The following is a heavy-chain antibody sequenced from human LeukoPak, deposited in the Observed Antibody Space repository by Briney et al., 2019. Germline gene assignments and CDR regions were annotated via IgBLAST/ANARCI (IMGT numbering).Heavy chain of an antibody. CDR1: GFTFSSYA. V-gene: IGHV3-64*01. D-gene: IGHD1-26*01. CDR2: ISSNGGST. J-gene: IGHJ4*02. CDR3: ARRSYSGSFFDY. Sequence: PGGSLRLSCAASGFTFSSYAMHWVRQAPGKGLKYVSAISSNGGSTYYANSVKGRFTISRDNSKNTLYLQMGSLRAEDMAVYYCARRSYSGSFFDYWGQGTLVTVSS.